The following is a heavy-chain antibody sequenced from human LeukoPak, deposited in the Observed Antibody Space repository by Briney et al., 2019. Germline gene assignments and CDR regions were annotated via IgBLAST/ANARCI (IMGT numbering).Heavy chain of an antibody. CDR2: IAYDGSNQ. D-gene: IGHD2-15*01. Sequence: GGSLRLSCAASGFTFSTYSMSWVRQAPGKGLEWVAVIAYDGSNQYYADSVKGRFTISRDNSKNTLYLQMNSLRAEDTAVYYCAKGGGDIVVVVAASYYFDYWGQGTLVTVSS. CDR3: AKGGGDIVVVVAASYYFDY. J-gene: IGHJ4*02. CDR1: GFTFSTYS. V-gene: IGHV3-30*18.